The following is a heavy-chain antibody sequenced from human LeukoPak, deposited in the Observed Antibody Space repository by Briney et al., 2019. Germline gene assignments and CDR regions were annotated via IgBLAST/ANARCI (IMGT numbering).Heavy chain of an antibody. J-gene: IGHJ5*02. CDR3: ARGGYSYGYWFDP. V-gene: IGHV3-74*01. CDR1: GFTFSSYW. CDR2: INSDGSST. D-gene: IGHD5-18*01. Sequence: GGSLRLSCAASGFTFSSYWMHWVRQAPGKGLVWVSRINSDGSSTSYADSVKGRFTISRDNAKNTLYLQMNSLSAEDTAVYYCARGGYSYGYWFDPWGQGTLVTVSS.